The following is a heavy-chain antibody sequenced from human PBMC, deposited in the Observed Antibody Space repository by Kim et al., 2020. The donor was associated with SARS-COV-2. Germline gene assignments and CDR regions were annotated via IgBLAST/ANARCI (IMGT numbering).Heavy chain of an antibody. V-gene: IGHV4-59*01. J-gene: IGHJ6*02. D-gene: IGHD1-1*01. CDR3: ARDMEGNYGMDV. Sequence: TNYNPPLKSRVTISVDTSKNQFCLKLSSVTAADTAVYYCARDMEGNYGMDVWGQGTTVTVSS. CDR2: T.